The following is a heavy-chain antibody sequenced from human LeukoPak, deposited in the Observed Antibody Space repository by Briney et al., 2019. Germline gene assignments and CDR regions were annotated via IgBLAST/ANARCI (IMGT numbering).Heavy chain of an antibody. CDR3: AKGYEFVFDY. CDR2: IYHSGST. D-gene: IGHD3/OR15-3a*01. Sequence: SETLSLTCAGSGVSISRGGYSWRWVRQPPGKGLEWIGYIYHSGSTYYNPSLKSRVTISVDRSRNQFSLKLSSVTAADTAVYYCAKGYEFVFDYWGQGTLVTVSS. J-gene: IGHJ4*02. V-gene: IGHV4-30-2*01. CDR1: GVSISRGGYS.